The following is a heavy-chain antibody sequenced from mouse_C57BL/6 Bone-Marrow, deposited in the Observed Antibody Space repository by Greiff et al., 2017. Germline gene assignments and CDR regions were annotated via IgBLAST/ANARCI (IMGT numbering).Heavy chain of an antibody. CDR2: LNPNNGGT. J-gene: IGHJ1*03. Sequence: EVQLQQSGPELVKPGASVKMSCKASGYTFTDYNMHWVKQSHGKSLEWIGYLNPNNGGTSYNQKFKGKATLTVNKSSSTAYMELRSLTSEDSAVYCCEGGCYYGSSNDWYFDVWGTGTTVTVSS. V-gene: IGHV1-22*01. CDR1: GYTFTDYN. D-gene: IGHD1-1*01. CDR3: EGGCYYGSSNDWYFDV.